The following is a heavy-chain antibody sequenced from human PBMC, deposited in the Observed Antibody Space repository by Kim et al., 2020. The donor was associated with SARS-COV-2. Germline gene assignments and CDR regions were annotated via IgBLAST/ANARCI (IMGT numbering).Heavy chain of an antibody. J-gene: IGHJ6*02. D-gene: IGHD2-2*01. CDR3: ARSRVDIVVVPAAIDDYYGMDV. V-gene: IGHV1-69*13. Sequence: SVKVSCKASGGTFSSYAISWVRQAPGQGLEWMGGIIPIFGTANYAQKFQGRVTITADESTSTAYMELSSLRSEDTAVYYCARSRVDIVVVPAAIDDYYGMDVWGQGTTVTVSS. CDR1: GGTFSSYA. CDR2: IIPIFGTA.